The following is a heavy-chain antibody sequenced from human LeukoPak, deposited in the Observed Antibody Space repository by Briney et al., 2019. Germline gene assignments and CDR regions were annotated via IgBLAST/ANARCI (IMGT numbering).Heavy chain of an antibody. D-gene: IGHD3-10*01. CDR2: ISGSGGST. Sequence: GGSLRLSCAASGFTFSSYAMSWVRQAPGKGLEWVSAISGSGGSTYYADSVKGRFTIPRDNSKNTLYLQMNSLRAEDTAVYYCAKDPGHYYYGSGTLIYWGQGTLVTVSS. CDR1: GFTFSSYA. CDR3: AKDPGHYYYGSGTLIY. J-gene: IGHJ4*02. V-gene: IGHV3-23*01.